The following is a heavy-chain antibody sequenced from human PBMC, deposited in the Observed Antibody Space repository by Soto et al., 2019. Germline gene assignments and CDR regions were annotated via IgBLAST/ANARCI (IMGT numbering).Heavy chain of an antibody. D-gene: IGHD1-26*01. CDR3: ARGGAGGSYFGNYYYYYGMDV. CDR2: IYYSGST. Sequence: QVQLQESGPGLVKPSETLSLTCTVSGGSVSSGSYYWSWIRQPPGKGLEWIGYIYYSGSTNYNPSLKSRVTISVDTSKNQFSLKLSSVTAADTAVYYCARGGAGGSYFGNYYYYYGMDVWGQGTTVTVSS. V-gene: IGHV4-61*01. J-gene: IGHJ6*02. CDR1: GGSVSSGSYY.